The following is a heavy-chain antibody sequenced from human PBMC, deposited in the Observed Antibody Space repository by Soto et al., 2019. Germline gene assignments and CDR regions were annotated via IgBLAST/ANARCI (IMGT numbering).Heavy chain of an antibody. CDR1: GVTFSSYA. V-gene: IGHV1-69*01. CDR3: AREYYGEYYFDY. D-gene: IGHD3-3*01. Sequence: QVQLVQSGAEVKKPGSSVKVSCKASGVTFSSYAISWVRQAPGQGLEWMGGSITIFGTANYAQKFQGRVTITADEATSTAYRERSSLRSEDTAVYYGAREYYGEYYFDYWGQGTLVTVSS. CDR2: SITIFGTA. J-gene: IGHJ4*02.